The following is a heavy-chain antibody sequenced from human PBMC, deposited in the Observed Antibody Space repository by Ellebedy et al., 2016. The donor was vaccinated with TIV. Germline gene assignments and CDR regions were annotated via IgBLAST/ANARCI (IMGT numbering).Heavy chain of an antibody. CDR3: ARYKEGSSMGY. CDR2: MRSDGTT. CDR1: GFTFSSYS. V-gene: IGHV3-53*01. J-gene: IGHJ4*02. D-gene: IGHD2/OR15-2a*01. Sequence: GESLKISCAASGFTFSSYSMTWVRQAPGKGLEWVAIMRSDGTTSQADSVKGRFTISRDNSRDTLFLQLNSVRAEDTAVYYCARYKEGSSMGYWGQGTLVTVSS.